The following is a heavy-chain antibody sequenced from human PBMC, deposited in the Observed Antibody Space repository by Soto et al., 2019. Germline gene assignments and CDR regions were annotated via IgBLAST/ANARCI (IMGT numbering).Heavy chain of an antibody. CDR2: INQDGSDK. CDR1: GFTFGIHW. D-gene: IGHD2-21*01. J-gene: IGHJ5*02. Sequence: EVQVVESGGGLVQPGGSLRLSCAGSGFTFGIHWMTLVRQVPGKGLEWVANINQDGSDKYYVDSVKGRFIISRDNAKDSLYLQMNSLRVEDTAVYYCATSMRHTLDPWGQGTLVTVS. V-gene: IGHV3-7*01. CDR3: ATSMRHTLDP.